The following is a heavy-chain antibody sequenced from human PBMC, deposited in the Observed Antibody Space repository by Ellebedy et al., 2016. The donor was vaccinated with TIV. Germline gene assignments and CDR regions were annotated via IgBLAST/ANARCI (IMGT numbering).Heavy chain of an antibody. CDR1: GDSVSSNSAA. CDR2: TYYRSKWYN. J-gene: IGHJ4*02. D-gene: IGHD3-10*01. V-gene: IGHV6-1*01. Sequence: SQTLSLTXAISGDSVSSNSAAWNWIRQSPSRGLEWLGRTYYRSKWYNDYAVSVRSRITINQDTSKNQFSLQLNSVTPEDTAVYYCARDFTTVRGVMNPFDYWGQGTLVTVSS. CDR3: ARDFTTVRGVMNPFDY.